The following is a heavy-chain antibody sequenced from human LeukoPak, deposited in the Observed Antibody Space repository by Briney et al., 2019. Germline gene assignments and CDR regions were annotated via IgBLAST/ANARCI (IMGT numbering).Heavy chain of an antibody. Sequence: PSETPSLTCTVSGDSISNYYWSWVRQPPGKGLEWIGEIYHSGSPNYDPSLKSRVTISVDKSRNHFSLNLSSVTAADTAVYYCARVNINNWHSCDYWGQGTLVTVSS. CDR2: IYHSGSP. CDR1: GDSISNYY. V-gene: IGHV4/OR15-8*01. D-gene: IGHD1-1*01. CDR3: ARVNINNWHSCDY. J-gene: IGHJ4*02.